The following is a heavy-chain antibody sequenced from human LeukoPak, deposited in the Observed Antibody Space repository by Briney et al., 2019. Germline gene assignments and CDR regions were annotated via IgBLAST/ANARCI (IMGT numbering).Heavy chain of an antibody. CDR1: AFIFSGHW. D-gene: IGHD4-17*01. V-gene: IGHV3-7*03. CDR2: IKEDGSER. CDR3: ARTDGDYYYYYGMDV. Sequence: GGSLRLSCEGSAFIFSGHWMNWVRQTPGKGLEWVASIKEDGSERQYVDSVKGRFSISRDNTKGSLFLQLNSLRAEDTAVYYCARTDGDYYYYYGMDVWGQGTTVTVSS. J-gene: IGHJ6*02.